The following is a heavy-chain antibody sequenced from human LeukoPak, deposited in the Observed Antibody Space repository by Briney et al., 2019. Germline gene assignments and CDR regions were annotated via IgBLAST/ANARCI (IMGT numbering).Heavy chain of an antibody. D-gene: IGHD1-26*01. CDR2: IYGSVGNT. V-gene: IGHV3-23*01. CDR1: GFTFTSYA. J-gene: IGHJ4*02. Sequence: GGSLRLSCAASGFTFTSYAMNWVRQAPGQGLEWVSAIYGSVGNTYYAASLPGRFTIPRDNSKSTLYLQMNSLRAEDTAVYYCAKDQARVGPYYFDYWGQGTLVTVSS. CDR3: AKDQARVGPYYFDY.